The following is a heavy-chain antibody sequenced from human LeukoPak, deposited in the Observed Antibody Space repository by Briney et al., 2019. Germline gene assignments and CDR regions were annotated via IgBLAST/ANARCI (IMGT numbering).Heavy chain of an antibody. CDR3: ARELWSGYPIFDY. Sequence: SETLSLTCTVSGGSISSYYWSWIRQPPGKGLEWIGYIYYSGSTNYNPSLKSRLTISLDTSKNQFSLKPSSVTAADSAMYYCARELWSGYPIFDYWGQGTLVTVSS. V-gene: IGHV4-59*01. J-gene: IGHJ4*02. D-gene: IGHD3-3*01. CDR1: GGSISSYY. CDR2: IYYSGST.